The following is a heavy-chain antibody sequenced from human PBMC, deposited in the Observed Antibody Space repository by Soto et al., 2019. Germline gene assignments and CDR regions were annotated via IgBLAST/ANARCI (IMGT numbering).Heavy chain of an antibody. CDR2: TNPKSGAT. CDR1: GYTFTDYF. V-gene: IGHV1-2*04. Sequence: QAQLVKSGAEVKKPGASVKVSCRASGYTFTDYFVHWVRQAPRQGPEWVGWTNPKSGATKYAPKFQGWVTMTRYTSISTAYMEVSSLKSADTDVYYCAKASDYYTMDVWGQGTPGTVSS. D-gene: IGHD6-19*01. J-gene: IGHJ6*02. CDR3: AKASDYYTMDV.